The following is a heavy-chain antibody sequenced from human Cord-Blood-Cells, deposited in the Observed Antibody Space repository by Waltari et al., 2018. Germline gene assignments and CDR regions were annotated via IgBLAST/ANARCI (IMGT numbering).Heavy chain of an antibody. CDR3: ARGSGDSSGYYYYYYYMDV. J-gene: IGHJ6*03. CDR2: IYHRGST. Sequence: QVQLQESGPGLVKPSETLSLTCAVSGYSISSGYYWGWIRQPPGKGLEWIGSIYHRGSTYSNPSLKSGVTISVDTSKNQFSLKLSAVTAADTAVYYCARGSGDSSGYYYYYYYMDVWGKGTTVTVSS. V-gene: IGHV4-38-2*01. D-gene: IGHD3-22*01. CDR1: GYSISSGYY.